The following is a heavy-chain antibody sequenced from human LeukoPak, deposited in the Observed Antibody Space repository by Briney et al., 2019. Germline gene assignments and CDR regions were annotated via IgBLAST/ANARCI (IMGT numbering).Heavy chain of an antibody. CDR2: IFVTGST. CDR1: AGSISSGNFY. J-gene: IGHJ4*02. V-gene: IGHV4-61*02. Sequence: SQTLSLTCTVSAGSISSGNFYWSWIRHPAGKRLEYIGRIFVTGSTNYNPSLKSRVTISIDTSKNRFSLRLTSVTAADTAIYYCAREVCSGGSCLLDYWGQGTLVTVSS. CDR3: AREVCSGGSCLLDY. D-gene: IGHD2-15*01.